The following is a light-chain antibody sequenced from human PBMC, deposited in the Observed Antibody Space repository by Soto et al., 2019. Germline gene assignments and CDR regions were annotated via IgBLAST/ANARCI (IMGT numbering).Light chain of an antibody. CDR1: ERIGSW. V-gene: IGKV1-5*03. CDR2: KAS. CDR3: QQYNSYGT. Sequence: DIQMTQPPSTLSASVGDRVTITCRASERIGSWLAWYQQKPAKAPKLLIYKASSLESGVPSRFSGSGSETEFTLTISSLQPDDFGTYYCQQYNSYGTFGQGTKVDIK. J-gene: IGKJ1*01.